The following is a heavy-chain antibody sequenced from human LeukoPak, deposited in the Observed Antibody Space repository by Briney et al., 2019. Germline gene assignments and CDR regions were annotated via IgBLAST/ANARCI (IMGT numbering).Heavy chain of an antibody. J-gene: IGHJ4*02. CDR1: GFTFSSYA. CDR3: AKDLYSSGWYHHGGYYFDY. D-gene: IGHD6-19*01. Sequence: PGGSLRLSCAASGFTFSSYAMSWVRQAPGKGLEWVSAISGSGGSTYYADSVKGRFTISRDNSKNTLYLQMNSLRAEDTAVYYCAKDLYSSGWYHHGGYYFDYWGQGTLVTVSS. V-gene: IGHV3-23*01. CDR2: ISGSGGST.